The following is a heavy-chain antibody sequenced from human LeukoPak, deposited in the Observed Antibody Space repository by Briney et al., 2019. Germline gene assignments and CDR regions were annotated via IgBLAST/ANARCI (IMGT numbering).Heavy chain of an antibody. CDR1: GYTFTSYG. V-gene: IGHV1-18*01. D-gene: IGHD6-13*01. Sequence: ASVKVSCKASGYTFTSYGISWVRQAPGQGLEWMGWISAYNGNTNYAQKLQGRVTMTTDTSTSTAYMELRSLRSDDTAVYYCARDRQLVSRNWFDPWGQGTLVTVSS. CDR2: ISAYNGNT. CDR3: ARDRQLVSRNWFDP. J-gene: IGHJ5*02.